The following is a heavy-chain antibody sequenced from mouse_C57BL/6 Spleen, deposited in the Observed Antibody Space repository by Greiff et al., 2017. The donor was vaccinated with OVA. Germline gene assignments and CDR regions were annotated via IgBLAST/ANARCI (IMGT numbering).Heavy chain of an antibody. Sequence: QVQLQQSGAELVKPGASVKMSCKASGYTFTSYWITWVKQRPGQGLEWIGDIYPGSGSTNYNEKFKSKATLTVDTSSSTAYMQLSSLTSEDSAVYYCAGGYYYGSRNYAMDYWGQGTSVTVSS. CDR1: GYTFTSYW. CDR3: AGGYYYGSRNYAMDY. D-gene: IGHD1-1*01. V-gene: IGHV1-55*01. CDR2: IYPGSGST. J-gene: IGHJ4*01.